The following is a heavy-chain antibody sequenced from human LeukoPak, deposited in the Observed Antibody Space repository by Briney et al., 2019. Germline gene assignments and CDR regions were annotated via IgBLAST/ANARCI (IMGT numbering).Heavy chain of an antibody. D-gene: IGHD5-24*01. CDR3: AREPDVDMSTFRGEAFDI. Sequence: ASVKVSCKASGGIFTSYTFNWVRQAPGQGLEWMGRAIPILGIATYAQKFQGRITITADKSTSTAYMELSSLRSDDTAMYYCAREPDVDMSTFRGEAFDIWGQGTMVTVSS. CDR1: GGIFTSYT. CDR2: AIPILGIA. V-gene: IGHV1-69*04. J-gene: IGHJ3*02.